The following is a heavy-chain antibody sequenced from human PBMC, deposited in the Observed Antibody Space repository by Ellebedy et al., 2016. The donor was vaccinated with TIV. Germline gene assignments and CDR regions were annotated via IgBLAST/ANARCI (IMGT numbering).Heavy chain of an antibody. CDR1: GGSISSSSYY. D-gene: IGHD6-19*01. CDR2: IYYSGST. Sequence: SETLSLXXTVSGGSISSSSYYWGWIRQPPGKGLEWIGSIYYSGSTYYNPSLKSRVTISVDTSKNQFSLKLSSVTAADTAVYYCTSGFIAVASFDYWGQGTLVTVSS. CDR3: TSGFIAVASFDY. J-gene: IGHJ4*02. V-gene: IGHV4-39*07.